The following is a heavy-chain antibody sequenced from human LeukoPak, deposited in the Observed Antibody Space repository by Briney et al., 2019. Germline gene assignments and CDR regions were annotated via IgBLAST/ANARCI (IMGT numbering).Heavy chain of an antibody. CDR2: ISGDGVST. V-gene: IGHV3-43*02. CDR3: AKESEKFDY. Sequence: GGSLRLSCVASGLPIADFAMHWVRHAPGKGLEWVSLISGDGVSTFYTDSVRGRFSISRDNSKNSLYLEMNSLRTEDTAIYYCAKESEKFDYWGQGTLVAVSS. J-gene: IGHJ4*02. CDR1: GLPIADFA.